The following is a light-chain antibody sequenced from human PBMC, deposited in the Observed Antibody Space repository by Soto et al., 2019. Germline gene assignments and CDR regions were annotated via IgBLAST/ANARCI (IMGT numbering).Light chain of an antibody. Sequence: DIQMTQSPSSLSASVGDRVTITCRASQNIKNYLNWYQQKPGKAPKALIHAASILQSGVPSRFSGSGSGTDFTLTISRLQPEDFATYYFQQSYSTLFTFGPGTTVDIK. J-gene: IGKJ3*01. V-gene: IGKV1-39*01. CDR3: QQSYSTLFT. CDR1: QNIKNY. CDR2: AAS.